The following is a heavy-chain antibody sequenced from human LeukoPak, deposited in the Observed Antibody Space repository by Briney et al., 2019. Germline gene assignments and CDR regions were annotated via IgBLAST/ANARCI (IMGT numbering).Heavy chain of an antibody. CDR1: GFTFDDYA. D-gene: IGHD3-22*01. CDR2: ISWNSGSI. V-gene: IGHV3-9*03. Sequence: PGGSLRLSCAASGFTFDDYAMHWVRQAPGKGLEWVSGISWNSGSIGYADSVKGRFTISRDNAKNSLYLQMNSLRAEDMALYYCAKGENYYDSSGYSEYFQHWGQGTLVTVSS. J-gene: IGHJ1*01. CDR3: AKGENYYDSSGYSEYFQH.